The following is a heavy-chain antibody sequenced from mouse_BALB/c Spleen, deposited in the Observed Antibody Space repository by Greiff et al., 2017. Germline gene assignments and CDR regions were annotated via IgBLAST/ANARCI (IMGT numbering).Heavy chain of an antibody. Sequence: DVKLVESGGGLVQLGGSRKLSCAASGFTFSSFGMHWVRQAPEKGLEWVAYISSGSSTIYYADTVKGRFTISRDNPKNTLFLQMTSLRSEDTAMYYCARERSYYFDYWGQGTTLTVSS. V-gene: IGHV5-17*02. J-gene: IGHJ2*01. CDR1: GFTFSSFG. CDR3: ARERSYYFDY. CDR2: ISSGSSTI.